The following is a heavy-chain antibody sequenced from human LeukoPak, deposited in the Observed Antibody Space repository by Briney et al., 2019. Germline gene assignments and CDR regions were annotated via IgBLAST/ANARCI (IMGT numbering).Heavy chain of an antibody. V-gene: IGHV1-18*01. Sequence: ASVKVSCKASGYTFTRYGVSWVRQAPGQGLEWMGWISAYNGDTNYAQKLQGRVTKTTDTPTSTAYMELRSLRSDDTAVYYCARAHGYDSSGYSEAYFDYWGQGTLVTVSS. CDR1: GYTFTRYG. J-gene: IGHJ4*02. D-gene: IGHD3-22*01. CDR3: ARAHGYDSSGYSEAYFDY. CDR2: ISAYNGDT.